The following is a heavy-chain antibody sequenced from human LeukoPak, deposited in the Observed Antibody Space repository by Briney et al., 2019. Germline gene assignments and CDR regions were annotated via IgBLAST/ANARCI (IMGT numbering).Heavy chain of an antibody. D-gene: IGHD3-9*01. Sequence: PSETLSLTCTVSGGSISSSSYYWSWIRQPAGKGLEWIGRIYTSGSTNYNPSLKSRVTISVDTSKNQFSLKLSSVTAADTAVYYCARLSHYDILTGYYIRANWFDPWGQGTLVTVSS. CDR2: IYTSGST. V-gene: IGHV4-61*02. CDR3: ARLSHYDILTGYYIRANWFDP. J-gene: IGHJ5*02. CDR1: GGSISSSSYY.